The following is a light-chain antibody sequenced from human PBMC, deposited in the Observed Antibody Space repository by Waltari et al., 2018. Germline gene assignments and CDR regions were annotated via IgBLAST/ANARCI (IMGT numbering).Light chain of an antibody. CDR2: DNN. J-gene: IGLJ3*02. Sequence: QSVLTQSPSASGTTGQRVIISCSGSNSNIGSNYVYWYQHHPGAAPKLLIFDNNLWPSRVPDRFSGSNSGTSVSLAINGLRSEDEADYYCATWDDSLSVWLFGGGTKLTVL. V-gene: IGLV1-47*02. CDR1: NSNIGSNY. CDR3: ATWDDSLSVWL.